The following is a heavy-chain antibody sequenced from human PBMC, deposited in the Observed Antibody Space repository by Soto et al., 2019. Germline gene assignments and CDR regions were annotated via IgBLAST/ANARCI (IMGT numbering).Heavy chain of an antibody. CDR1: GYSISRGYY. D-gene: IGHD3-22*01. V-gene: IGHV4-38-2*01. Sequence: SETLSLTCAVSGYSISRGYYWGWIRQPPGKGLEWIGSMYHSGNTYYNPSLQSRVTISLDTSNNELSLKLSSVTAADTAVYYCARVAYFDSSGYYYNFDYWGQGALVTVSS. CDR2: MYHSGNT. CDR3: ARVAYFDSSGYYYNFDY. J-gene: IGHJ4*02.